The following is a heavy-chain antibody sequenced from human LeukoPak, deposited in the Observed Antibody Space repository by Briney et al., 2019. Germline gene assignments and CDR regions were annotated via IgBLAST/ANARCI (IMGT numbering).Heavy chain of an antibody. CDR3: AKAIWVAATSSWFCLDY. CDR2: IWYDGSNK. Sequence: GGSLRLSCAASGFTFSSYGMHWVRQAPGKGLEWVAVIWYDGSNKYYADSVKGRFTISRDNSRNTLYLQMNSLRPEDTAVYYCAKAIWVAATSSWFCLDYWGQGTLVTVSS. J-gene: IGHJ4*02. D-gene: IGHD3-10*01. V-gene: IGHV3-30*02. CDR1: GFTFSSYG.